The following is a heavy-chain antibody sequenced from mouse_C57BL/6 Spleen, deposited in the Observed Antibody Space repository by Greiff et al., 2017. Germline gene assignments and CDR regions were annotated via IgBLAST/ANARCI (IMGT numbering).Heavy chain of an antibody. J-gene: IGHJ2*01. V-gene: IGHV14-4*01. CDR3: TTDYCTVDY. CDR2: IDPENGDT. Sequence: VHVKQSGAELVRPGASVKLSCTASGFNIKDDYMHWVKQRPEQGLEWIGWIDPENGDTEYASKFQGKATITADTSSNTAYLQLSSLTSEDTAVYYCTTDYCTVDYWGQGTTLTVSS. D-gene: IGHD1-1*01. CDR1: GFNIKDDY.